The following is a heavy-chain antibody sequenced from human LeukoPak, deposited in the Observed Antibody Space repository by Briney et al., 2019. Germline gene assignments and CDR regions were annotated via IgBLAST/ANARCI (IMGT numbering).Heavy chain of an antibody. CDR2: IWSDGSNK. CDR1: GFTFSNYG. J-gene: IGHJ3*02. Sequence: GTPLRLSCAASGFTFSNYGMHWVRQAPGKGLEWVAVIWSDGSNKKYADSVKGRFTISRDNSRTTLYLQMNSLRAEDTAVYYCATDHGGAPFDIWGQGTMVTVSS. CDR3: ATDHGGAPFDI. V-gene: IGHV3-33*01.